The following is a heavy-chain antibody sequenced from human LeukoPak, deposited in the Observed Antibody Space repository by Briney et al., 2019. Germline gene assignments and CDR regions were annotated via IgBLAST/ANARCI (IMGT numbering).Heavy chain of an antibody. D-gene: IGHD3-10*01. CDR3: ARRMVRGVILKHPLDY. Sequence: SETLSLTCAVYGGSFSGYYWSWIRQPPGKGLEWIGEINHSGSTNYNPSLKSRVTISVDTSKNQFSLKLSSVTAADTAVYYCARRMVRGVILKHPLDYWGQGTLVTVSS. J-gene: IGHJ4*02. CDR1: GGSFSGYY. CDR2: INHSGST. V-gene: IGHV4-34*01.